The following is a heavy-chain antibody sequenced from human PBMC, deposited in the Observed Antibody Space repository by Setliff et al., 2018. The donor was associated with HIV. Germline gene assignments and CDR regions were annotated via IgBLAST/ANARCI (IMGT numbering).Heavy chain of an antibody. CDR2: IDWEDDK. Sequence: SGPTLVNPTQTLTLTCTFSGFSLRTSGIRVTWVRQPPGKALEWLARIDWEDDKFYSTSLKTRLTISKDTSKNQVVLTMTNMGPLDTATYFCARTYGSASKLDYWGPGTLVTVSS. V-gene: IGHV2-70*04. CDR1: GFSLRTSGIR. D-gene: IGHD3-10*01. CDR3: ARTYGSASKLDY. J-gene: IGHJ4*02.